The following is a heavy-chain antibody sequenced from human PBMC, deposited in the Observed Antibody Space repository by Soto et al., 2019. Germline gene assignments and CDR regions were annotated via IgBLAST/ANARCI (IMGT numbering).Heavy chain of an antibody. CDR2: ISGSGGST. V-gene: IGHV3-23*01. CDR3: AKIPRYCTNGVCYPTLYYYYGMDV. Sequence: PGGSLRLSCAASGFTFSSYAMSWVRQAPGKGMEWVSAISGSGGSTYYADSVKGRFTISRDNSKNTLYLQMNSLRADDTAVYYCAKIPRYCTNGVCYPTLYYYYGMDVWGQGTTVTVSS. J-gene: IGHJ6*02. CDR1: GFTFSSYA. D-gene: IGHD2-8*01.